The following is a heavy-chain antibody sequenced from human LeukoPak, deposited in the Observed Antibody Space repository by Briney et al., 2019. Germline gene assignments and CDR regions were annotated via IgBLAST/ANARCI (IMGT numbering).Heavy chain of an antibody. CDR3: ARGGVGGAANDY. Sequence: ASVKVSCKASGYTFTSYDINWVRQAAGQGLEWMGWMNPNSGNTGYAQKFQGRVTMTRKTSISTAYMELSSLRPEDTAVYYCARGGVGGAANDYWGQGTLVTVSS. D-gene: IGHD3-10*01. CDR1: GYTFTSYD. J-gene: IGHJ4*02. V-gene: IGHV1-8*01. CDR2: MNPNSGNT.